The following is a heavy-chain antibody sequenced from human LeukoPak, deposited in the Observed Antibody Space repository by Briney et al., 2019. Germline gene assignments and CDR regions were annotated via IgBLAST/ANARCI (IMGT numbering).Heavy chain of an antibody. CDR1: GYSFTSYW. J-gene: IGHJ4*02. V-gene: IGHV5-51*01. Sequence: GESLKISCQGSGYSFTSYWIGWVRQMPGKGLEWMGIIYPGDSDTRYSPSFQGQVTISADKSTSTAYLQWSSLKASDTAMYYCARLTDDILTGYFDYWGQGTLVTVSS. CDR2: IYPGDSDT. D-gene: IGHD3-9*01. CDR3: ARLTDDILTGYFDY.